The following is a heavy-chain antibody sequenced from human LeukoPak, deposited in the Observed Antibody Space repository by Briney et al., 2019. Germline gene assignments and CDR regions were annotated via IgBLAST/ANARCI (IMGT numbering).Heavy chain of an antibody. CDR2: ISGSGGST. CDR1: GFTFSSFA. J-gene: IGHJ4*02. V-gene: IGHV3-23*01. D-gene: IGHD3-3*01. Sequence: GGSLRLSCAASGFTFSSFAMSWVRQAPGKGLEWVSAISGSGGSTYFADSVKGRFTISRDNSKSTLYLQMNSLRAEDTAVYYCAKDLWSGWDFDYWGQGTLVTVSS. CDR3: AKDLWSGWDFDY.